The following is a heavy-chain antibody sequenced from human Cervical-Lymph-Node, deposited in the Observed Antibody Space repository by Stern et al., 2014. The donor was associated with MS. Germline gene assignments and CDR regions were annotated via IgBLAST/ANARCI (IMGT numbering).Heavy chain of an antibody. CDR1: GFNFNEYN. Sequence: EVQLVESGGGLVQPGRSLRLSCVASGFNFNEYNMHWVRQAPGKGLEWVSGISWNSDNIGYAASVKGRFTISRDNAKNSLYLQMNSLRAEDTALYYCASNPFYYYGLDVWGQGTTVTVSS. CDR3: ASNPFYYYGLDV. J-gene: IGHJ6*02. V-gene: IGHV3-9*01. CDR2: ISWNSDNI. D-gene: IGHD1-14*01.